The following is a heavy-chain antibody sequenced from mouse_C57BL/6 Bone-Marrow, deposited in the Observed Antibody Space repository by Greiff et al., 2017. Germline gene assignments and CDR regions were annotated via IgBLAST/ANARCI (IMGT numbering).Heavy chain of an antibody. D-gene: IGHD3-2*02. J-gene: IGHJ2*01. Sequence: QVQLQQSGAELVMPGASVKLSCKASGYTFTSYWMHWVKQRPGQGLEWIGEIDPSDSYTTYNQKFKGKSTLTVDKSSRTAYMQLSSLTSEDSAVYYCAREGAQAPYYSDYWGQGTTLTVSS. CDR2: IDPSDSYT. CDR3: AREGAQAPYYSDY. V-gene: IGHV1-69*01. CDR1: GYTFTSYW.